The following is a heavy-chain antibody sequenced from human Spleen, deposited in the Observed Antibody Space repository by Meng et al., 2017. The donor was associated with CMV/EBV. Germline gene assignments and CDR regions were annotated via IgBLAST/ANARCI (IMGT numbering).Heavy chain of an antibody. J-gene: IGHJ3*02. CDR2: IYYSGST. D-gene: IGHD1-26*01. Sequence: GSLRLSCTVSGGSISSSSYYWGWIRQPPGKGLEWIGSIYYSGSTYYNPSLKSRVTISVDTSKNQFSLKLSSVTAADTAVYYCARRNSGSYYRGAFDIWGQGTMVTVSS. CDR1: GGSISSSSYY. V-gene: IGHV4-39*01. CDR3: ARRNSGSYYRGAFDI.